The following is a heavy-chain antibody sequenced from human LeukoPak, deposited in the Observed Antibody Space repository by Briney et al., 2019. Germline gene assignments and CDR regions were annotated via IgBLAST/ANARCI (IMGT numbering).Heavy chain of an antibody. CDR1: GFTFSSYS. D-gene: IGHD6-13*01. Sequence: GGSLRLSCAASGFTFSSYSMNWVRQAPGKGLEWVSSISSSSSYIYYADSVKGRFTISRDNAKNSLYLQMNSLRAEDTAAYYCARANSSSWYPYYWGQGTLVTVSS. J-gene: IGHJ4*02. V-gene: IGHV3-21*01. CDR2: ISSSSSYI. CDR3: ARANSSSWYPYY.